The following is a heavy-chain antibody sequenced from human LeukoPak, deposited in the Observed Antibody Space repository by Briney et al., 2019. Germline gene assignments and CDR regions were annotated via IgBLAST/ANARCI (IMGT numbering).Heavy chain of an antibody. CDR3: ARDRIMIFGVVISSFDY. CDR2: IYHSGNT. V-gene: IGHV4-38-2*02. D-gene: IGHD3-3*01. Sequence: PSETLSLTCTVSSYSIRTGYHWGWIRQFPGKGLEWIGGIYHSGNTYYNPSLRSRVTISVDTPKNQFSLNLSSVTAADTAVYYCARDRIMIFGVVISSFDYWGQGTLVTVSS. CDR1: SYSIRTGYH. J-gene: IGHJ4*02.